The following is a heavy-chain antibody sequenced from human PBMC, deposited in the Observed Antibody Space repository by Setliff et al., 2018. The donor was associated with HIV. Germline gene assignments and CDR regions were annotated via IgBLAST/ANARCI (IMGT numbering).Heavy chain of an antibody. J-gene: IGHJ6*03. D-gene: IGHD3-22*01. Sequence: SETLSLTCAVSGYSISSGYYWGWIRQPPGKGLEWIGSIYHTGTTYYKPSLRSRVTMSVDTSKNQFSLNLSSVTAADTAVFYCARGRVYKGYYDSSSSWGRYYYYHMDVWGQGTTVTVSS. CDR1: GYSISSGYY. CDR2: IYHTGTT. CDR3: ARGRVYKGYYDSSSSWGRYYYYHMDV. V-gene: IGHV4-38-2*01.